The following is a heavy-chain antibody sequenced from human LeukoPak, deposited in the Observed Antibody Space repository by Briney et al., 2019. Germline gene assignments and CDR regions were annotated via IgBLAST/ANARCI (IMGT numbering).Heavy chain of an antibody. CDR3: ASSNRYCSSTSCYAFDI. D-gene: IGHD2-2*01. Sequence: SVKVSCKASGYTFTCYYMHWVRQAPGQGLEWMGWINPNSGGTNYAQKFQGRVTMTRDTSTSTVYMELSSLRSEDTAVYYCASSNRYCSSTSCYAFDIWGQGTMVTVSS. V-gene: IGHV1-2*02. J-gene: IGHJ3*02. CDR1: GYTFTCYY. CDR2: INPNSGGT.